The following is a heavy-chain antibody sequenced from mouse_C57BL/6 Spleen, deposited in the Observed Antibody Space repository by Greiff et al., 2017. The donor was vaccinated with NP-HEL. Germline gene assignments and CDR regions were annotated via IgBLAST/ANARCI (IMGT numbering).Heavy chain of an antibody. CDR3: ARWQLGDYFDY. CDR1: GYAFSSSW. J-gene: IGHJ2*01. Sequence: VHLVESGPELVKPGASVKISCKASGYAFSSSWMNWVKQRPGKGLEWIGRIYPGDGDTNYNGKFKGKATLTADKSSSTAYMQLSSLTSEDSAVYFCARWQLGDYFDYWGQGTTLTVSS. D-gene: IGHD4-1*02. CDR2: IYPGDGDT. V-gene: IGHV1-82*01.